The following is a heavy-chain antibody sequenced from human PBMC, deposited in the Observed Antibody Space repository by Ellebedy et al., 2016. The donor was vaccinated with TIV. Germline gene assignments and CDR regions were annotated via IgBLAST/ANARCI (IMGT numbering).Heavy chain of an antibody. CDR1: GFTFHDYA. CDR2: ISRHSDDR. V-gene: IGHV3-9*01. Sequence: PGGSLRLSCEPSGFTFHDYAMHWVRQAPGKGLEWVSGISRHSDDRGYADAVKGRFTISRDNAKNSLYLQMNNLRPEDTAFYYCTKDDGAYNPSYFDPWGQGTLVTVSS. D-gene: IGHD5-24*01. J-gene: IGHJ5*02. CDR3: TKDDGAYNPSYFDP.